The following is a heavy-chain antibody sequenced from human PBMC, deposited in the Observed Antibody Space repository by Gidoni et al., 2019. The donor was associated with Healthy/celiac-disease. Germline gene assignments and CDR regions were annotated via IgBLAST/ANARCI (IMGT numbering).Heavy chain of an antibody. J-gene: IGHJ2*01. CDR2: IYYGGST. CDR3: ARRGRNFDL. CDR1: GGSISSYY. Sequence: QVQLQESGPGLVTPSETLSLTCTVSGGSISSYYWSWIRQPPGKGLEWIGYIYYGGSTNYNPSLKSRVTISVDTSKNQFSLKLSSVTAADTAVYYCARRGRNFDLWGRGTLVTVSS. V-gene: IGHV4-59*08.